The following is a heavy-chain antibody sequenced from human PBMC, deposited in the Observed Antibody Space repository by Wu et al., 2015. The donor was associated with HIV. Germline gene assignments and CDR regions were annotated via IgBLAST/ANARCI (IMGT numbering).Heavy chain of an antibody. D-gene: IGHD1-1*01. V-gene: IGHV1-8*01. CDR2: MNPNSGKT. J-gene: IGHJ4*02. Sequence: QVQLVQSGAEVKKSGASVKVSCKASGYSFISYDINWVRQATGQGLEWMGWMNPNSGKTGYAQKFQGRVTMTRNTSISTAYMELSSLISEDTAVYYCARGSYFLATPGTTGIDYWGQGMLVTVSS. CDR3: ARGSYFLATPGTTGIDY. CDR1: GYSFISYD.